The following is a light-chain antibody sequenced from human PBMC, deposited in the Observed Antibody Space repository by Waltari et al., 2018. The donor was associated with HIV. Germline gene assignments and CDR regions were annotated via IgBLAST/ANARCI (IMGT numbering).Light chain of an antibody. J-gene: IGLJ3*02. CDR2: EDN. CDR1: SSDVGRYNV. CDR3: CSYTGSTTWV. Sequence: QSALTQPASVSGSPGQSTTISCTGTSSDVGRYNVVSWYQQHPGKAPKLMIYEDNKRPSGVSNRFSGSKSGNTASLTISGLQAEDEADYYCCSYTGSTTWVFGGGTKLTVL. V-gene: IGLV2-23*01.